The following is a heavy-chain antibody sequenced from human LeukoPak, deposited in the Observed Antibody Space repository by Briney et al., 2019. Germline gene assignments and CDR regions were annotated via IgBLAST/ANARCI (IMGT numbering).Heavy chain of an antibody. CDR2: IIPIFGTA. V-gene: IGHV1-69*01. CDR3: ARGGLVGATPLTEYFQH. CDR1: RGTFSSYA. D-gene: IGHD1-26*01. Sequence: SVKVSCKASRGTFSSYAISWVRQAPGQGLEWMGGIIPIFGTANYAQKFQGRVTITADESTSTAYMELSSLRSEDTAVYYCARGGLVGATPLTEYFQHWGQGTLVTVSS. J-gene: IGHJ1*01.